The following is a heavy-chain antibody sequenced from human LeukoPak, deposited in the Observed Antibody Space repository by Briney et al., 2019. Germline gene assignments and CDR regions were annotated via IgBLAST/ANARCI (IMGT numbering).Heavy chain of an antibody. V-gene: IGHV3-21*01. CDR3: ARDPGLVVVPAAIDY. CDR2: ISSSSSYI. J-gene: IGHJ4*02. D-gene: IGHD2-2*01. CDR1: GFTFSSYS. Sequence: PGGSLRLSCAASGFTFSSYSMNWVRQAPGKGLEWVSSISSSSSYIYYADSVKSRFTISRDNTKNSLYLQMNSLRAEDTAVYYCARDPGLVVVPAAIDYWGQGTLVTVSS.